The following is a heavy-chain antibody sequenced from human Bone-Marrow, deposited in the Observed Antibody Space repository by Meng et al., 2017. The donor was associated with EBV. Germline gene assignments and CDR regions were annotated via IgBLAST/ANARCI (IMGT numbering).Heavy chain of an antibody. CDR3: AREGGFYSSSPDY. CDR1: GDSSSSLNW. V-gene: IGHV4-4*01. Sequence: VPARVSGAGSLEASETLFLSCPVAGDSSSSLNWWSWVRPSPGKGLVWIGEIYHSAGTNYNPSLKSRVTISVDEPKNKFSLKLTSVTAAATAVYCCAREGGFYSSSPDYWGPGTLVTAPQ. CDR2: IYHSAGT. J-gene: IGHJ4*02. D-gene: IGHD6-6*01.